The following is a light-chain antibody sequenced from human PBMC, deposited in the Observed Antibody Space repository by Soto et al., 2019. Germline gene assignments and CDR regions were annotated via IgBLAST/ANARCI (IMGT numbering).Light chain of an antibody. CDR2: RAS. J-gene: IGKJ2*01. Sequence: DIGMTQSPATLSVSPGGRATLSCRASQHVSSNLAWYRQKPGQAPTLLIYRASTRATGIPAPFSGSGSGTEFTLTISSLQSEDFAVYYCQKYNKSPYTFGQGTKLEI. V-gene: IGKV3-15*01. CDR3: QKYNKSPYT. CDR1: QHVSSN.